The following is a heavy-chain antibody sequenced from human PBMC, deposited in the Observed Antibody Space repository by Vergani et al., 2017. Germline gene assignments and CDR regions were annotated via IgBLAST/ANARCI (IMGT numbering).Heavy chain of an antibody. CDR1: GYTFTNHH. Sequence: VQLVQSGTEVKKPGASVKIACKTSGYTFTNHHLHWVRQAPGQGREWMGRIIPIFGTTSYAQKFQGRVTILADESTSTAYMELSSLRSEDTAVYYCARGSGYYSYYVDFWGQGTLVTVSS. CDR2: IIPIFGTT. J-gene: IGHJ4*02. V-gene: IGHV1-69*13. D-gene: IGHD3-22*01. CDR3: ARGSGYYSYYVDF.